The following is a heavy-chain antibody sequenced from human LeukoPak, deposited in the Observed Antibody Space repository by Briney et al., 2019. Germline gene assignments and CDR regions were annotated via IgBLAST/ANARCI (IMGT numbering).Heavy chain of an antibody. CDR1: GFTFSNAW. CDR3: TTDPAVPAAMAGNNWFDP. J-gene: IGHJ5*02. V-gene: IGHV3-15*01. CDR2: IKSKTDGGTT. Sequence: GGSLRLSCAASGFTFSNAWMSWVRQAPGKGLEWVGRIKSKTDGGTTDFAAPVKGRFTISRDDSKNTLYLQMNSLKTEDTAVYYCTTDPAVPAAMAGNNWFDPWGQGTLVTVSS. D-gene: IGHD2-2*01.